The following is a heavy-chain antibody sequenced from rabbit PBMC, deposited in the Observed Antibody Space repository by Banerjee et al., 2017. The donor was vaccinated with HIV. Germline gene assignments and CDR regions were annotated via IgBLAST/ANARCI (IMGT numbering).Heavy chain of an antibody. J-gene: IGHJ6*01. Sequence: QSLTESGGDMVKPVAYLNINSTASGFSLCSRSFLCWVRQAPGKGLEWIACIGTTSGSTYYASWAKGRFTISKTSSTTVTLRMTSLTAADTATYFCARGVYVGYGVYGYATHGMDLWGPGTLVTVS. D-gene: IGHD6-1*01. CDR2: IGTTSGST. CDR1: GFSLCSRSF. V-gene: IGHV1S40*01. CDR3: ARGVYVGYGVYGYATHGMDL.